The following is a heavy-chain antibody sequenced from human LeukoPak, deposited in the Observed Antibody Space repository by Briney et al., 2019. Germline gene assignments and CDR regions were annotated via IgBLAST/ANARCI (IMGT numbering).Heavy chain of an antibody. Sequence: GGSLRLSCAASGVTFSSYGMHWVRQAPGKGLEWVSAISGSGGSTYYADSVKGRFTISRDNSKNTLYLQMNSLRAEDTAVYYCARVGEPHYYGMDVWGQGTTVTVSS. CDR3: ARVGEPHYYGMDV. CDR1: GVTFSSYG. D-gene: IGHD1-14*01. J-gene: IGHJ6*02. V-gene: IGHV3-23*01. CDR2: ISGSGGST.